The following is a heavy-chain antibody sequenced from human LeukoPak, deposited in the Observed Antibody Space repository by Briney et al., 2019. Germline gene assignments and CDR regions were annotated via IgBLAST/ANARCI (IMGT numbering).Heavy chain of an antibody. V-gene: IGHV4-34*01. Sequence: SETLSLTCAVYGGSFSGYYWSWIRQPPGKGLEWIGEINHSGSTNYNPSLKSRVTISVDTSKNQFSLKLSSVTAADTAVYYCARDPSMGYGDYPFDYWGQGTLVTVSS. J-gene: IGHJ4*02. D-gene: IGHD4-17*01. CDR2: INHSGST. CDR1: GGSFSGYY. CDR3: ARDPSMGYGDYPFDY.